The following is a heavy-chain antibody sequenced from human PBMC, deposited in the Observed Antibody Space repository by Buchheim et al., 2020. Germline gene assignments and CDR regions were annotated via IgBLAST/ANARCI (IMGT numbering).Heavy chain of an antibody. CDR2: INSDGSST. CDR1: GFTFSSYW. V-gene: IGHV3-74*01. Sequence: EVQLVESGGGLAQPGGSLRLSCAASGFTFSSYWMHWVRQAPRKGLVWVSRINSDGSSTTYADSVKGRFTISRDSAKNTLYLQMNSLRAEDAAVYYCVKGYCTNGVCYTDYWGQGT. CDR3: VKGYCTNGVCYTDY. D-gene: IGHD2-8*01. J-gene: IGHJ4*02.